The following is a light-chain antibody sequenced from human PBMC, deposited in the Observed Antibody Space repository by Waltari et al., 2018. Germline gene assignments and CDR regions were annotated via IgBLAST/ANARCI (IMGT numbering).Light chain of an antibody. CDR3: QQHGTLPAT. J-gene: IGKJ1*01. V-gene: IGKV3-20*01. CDR2: PAS. CDR1: QSVGSSS. Sequence: EIVLTQSPGTASLSPGERATLSCRASQSVGSSSLAWYQQKPGQAPRLVIYPASRGATGIPDRFSGRGSGTDFSLTISRLEPEDFAVYYCQQHGTLPATFGQGTKVEIK.